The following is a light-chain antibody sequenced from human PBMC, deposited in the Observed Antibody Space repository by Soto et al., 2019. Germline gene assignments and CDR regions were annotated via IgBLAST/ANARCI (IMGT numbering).Light chain of an antibody. J-gene: IGKJ1*01. CDR3: QQYNNWLWT. CDR1: QNISSN. Sequence: EIVMTQSPATLSVSPGERATLSCSASQNISSNLAWYQQKPGQAPRVLIDGASTRATGIPARFSGSGSGTEFTLTISSLQSVDFAVYYCQQYNNWLWTFGRGTKVEIK. V-gene: IGKV3-15*01. CDR2: GAS.